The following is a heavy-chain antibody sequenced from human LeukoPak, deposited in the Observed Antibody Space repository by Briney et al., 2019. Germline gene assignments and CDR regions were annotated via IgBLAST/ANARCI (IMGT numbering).Heavy chain of an antibody. V-gene: IGHV3-23*01. Sequence: GGSLRLSCAASGFTFSSYAMSWVRQAPGKGLGRVSAISGSGGSTYYADSVKGRFTISRDNSKNTLYLQMNSLRAEDTAVYYCAKGGYHLNDYYGMDVWGQGTTVTVSS. CDR3: AKGGYHLNDYYGMDV. J-gene: IGHJ6*02. D-gene: IGHD2-2*01. CDR1: GFTFSSYA. CDR2: ISGSGGST.